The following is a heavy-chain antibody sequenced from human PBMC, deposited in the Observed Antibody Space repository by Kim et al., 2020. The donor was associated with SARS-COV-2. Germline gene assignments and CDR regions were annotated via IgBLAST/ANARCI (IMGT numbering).Heavy chain of an antibody. CDR3: ARDRLFGVAGLTGYYYYGMDV. D-gene: IGHD3-3*01. J-gene: IGHJ6*02. CDR1: GFTFSSYW. CDR2: IKQDGSEK. Sequence: GGSLRLSCAASGFTFSSYWMSWVRQAPGKGLEWVANIKQDGSEKYYVDSVKGRFTISRDNAKNSLYLQMNSLRAEDTAVYYCARDRLFGVAGLTGYYYYGMDVWGQGTTVTVSS. V-gene: IGHV3-7*01.